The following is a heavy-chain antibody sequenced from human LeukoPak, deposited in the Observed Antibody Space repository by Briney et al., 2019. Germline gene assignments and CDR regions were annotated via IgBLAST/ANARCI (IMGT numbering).Heavy chain of an antibody. J-gene: IGHJ4*02. CDR3: AGLTVYPGFDY. Sequence: PSETLSLTCAVYGGSFSGYYWSWIRQPPGKGLEWIGEINHSGSTNYNPSLKSRVTISVDTSKNQFSLKLSSVTAADTAVYYCAGLTVYPGFDYWGQGTLVTVSS. V-gene: IGHV4-34*01. D-gene: IGHD1-1*01. CDR2: INHSGST. CDR1: GGSFSGYY.